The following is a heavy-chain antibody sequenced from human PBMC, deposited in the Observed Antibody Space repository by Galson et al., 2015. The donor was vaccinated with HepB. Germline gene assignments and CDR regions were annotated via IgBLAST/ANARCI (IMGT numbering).Heavy chain of an antibody. CDR2: IGAYNGNT. CDR3: AREGDCSSTSCYGQLDY. J-gene: IGHJ4*02. V-gene: IGHV1-18*04. CDR1: GYTFTSYG. D-gene: IGHD2-2*01. Sequence: SVKVSCKASGYTFTSYGISWVRQAPGQGLEWMGWIGAYNGNTNYAQKLQGRVTMTTDTSTSTAYMELRSLRSDDTAVYYCAREGDCSSTSCYGQLDYWGQGTLVTVSS.